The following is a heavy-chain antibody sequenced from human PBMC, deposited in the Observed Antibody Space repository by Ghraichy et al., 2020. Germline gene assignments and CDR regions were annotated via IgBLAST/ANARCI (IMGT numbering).Heavy chain of an antibody. CDR1: GGTFSSYA. CDR2: IIPIFGTA. V-gene: IGHV1-69*06. D-gene: IGHD5-18*01. Sequence: SVKVSCKASGGTFSSYAISWVRQAPGQGLEWMGGIIPIFGTANYAQKFQGRVTITADKSTSTAYMELSSLRSEDTAVYYCATPRVRQLWSRTENYYFDYWGQGTLVTVSS. CDR3: ATPRVRQLWSRTENYYFDY. J-gene: IGHJ4*02.